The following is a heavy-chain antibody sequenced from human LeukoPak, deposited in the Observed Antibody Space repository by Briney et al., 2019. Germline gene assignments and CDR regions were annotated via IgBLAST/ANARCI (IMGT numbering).Heavy chain of an antibody. V-gene: IGHV3-11*01. Sequence: GGSLTLSCAASGFTFSDYYMTWIRQAPGKGLEWISYSSTTSNTKYYADSVKGRFTIARDNAKSTLYLQMSSLRVEDTGVYYCARLWLARRGTPWFDPWGQGNLVTVSS. CDR1: GFTFSDYY. J-gene: IGHJ5*02. CDR2: SSTTSNTK. D-gene: IGHD6-19*01. CDR3: ARLWLARRGTPWFDP.